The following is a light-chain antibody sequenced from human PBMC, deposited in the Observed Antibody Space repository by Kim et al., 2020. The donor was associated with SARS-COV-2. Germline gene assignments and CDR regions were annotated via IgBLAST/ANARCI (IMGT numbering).Light chain of an antibody. V-gene: IGKV3-20*01. J-gene: IGKJ1*01. CDR2: GAS. CDR3: QQYHTTPRT. Sequence: EIVLTQSPGTLSLSPGERATLSCRASQSVSSGYLAWYQQKPGQAPRLLIYGASSRATGIPDRFSGSGSGTDFTLTISRLEPEDFAVYYCQQYHTTPRTFGQGTKVEIK. CDR1: QSVSSGY.